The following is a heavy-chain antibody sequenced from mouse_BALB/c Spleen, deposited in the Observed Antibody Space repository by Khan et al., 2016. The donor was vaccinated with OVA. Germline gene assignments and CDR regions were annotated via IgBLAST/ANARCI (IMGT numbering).Heavy chain of an antibody. D-gene: IGHD1-1*01. J-gene: IGHJ2*01. V-gene: IGHV3-2*02. Sequence: EVQLQESGPGLVKPSQSLSLTCTVTGYSITSDYAWNWIRQFPGNKLEWMGYISYSGNTKYNPSLKSRISFTRDTSENQFFLQLNSVTIEDTATYCCARITGGDFDYWGQGTTLTVSS. CDR1: GYSITSDYA. CDR3: ARITGGDFDY. CDR2: ISYSGNT.